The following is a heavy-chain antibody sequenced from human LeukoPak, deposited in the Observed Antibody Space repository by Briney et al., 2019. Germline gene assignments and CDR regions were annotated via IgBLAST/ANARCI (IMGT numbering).Heavy chain of an antibody. CDR1: GGSFSGYY. J-gene: IGHJ5*02. V-gene: IGHV4-34*01. CDR2: INHSGST. CDR3: ARTVPNPTGWFDP. Sequence: KPSETLSLTCAAYGGSFSGYYWSWIRQPPGKGLEWIGEINHSGSTNFNPSLKSRVTISVDTSKNKFSLNLISMTAADTAVYYCARTVPNPTGWFDPWGQGTLVTVSS. D-gene: IGHD1-14*01.